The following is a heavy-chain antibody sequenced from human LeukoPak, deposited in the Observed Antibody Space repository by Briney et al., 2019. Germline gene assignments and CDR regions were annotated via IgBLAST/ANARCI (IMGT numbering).Heavy chain of an antibody. D-gene: IGHD5-18*01. CDR2: IWYDGTNK. J-gene: IGHJ4*02. CDR1: GFMFRTYG. V-gene: IGHV3-33*01. CDR3: ARGQRSPDY. Sequence: PGGSLRLSCAASGFMFRTYGMQWVRQAPGKGLEWVAVIWYDGTNKYYIDSVKGRFTISRDNSKNTLYLQMNSLRAEDTAVYFCARGQRSPDYWGQGTLVTVSS.